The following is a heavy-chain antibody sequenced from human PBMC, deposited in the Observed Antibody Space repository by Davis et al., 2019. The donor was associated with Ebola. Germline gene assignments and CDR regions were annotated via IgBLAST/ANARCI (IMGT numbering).Heavy chain of an antibody. CDR2: IPYDGSNK. V-gene: IGHV3-30*18. CDR3: AKDRSRQQLALQIYYYYYGMDV. J-gene: IGHJ6*02. D-gene: IGHD6-13*01. CDR1: GFTFSSYG. Sequence: GGSLRLSCAASGFTFSSYGMHWVRQAQGKGLEWVAVIPYDGSNKYYADSVKGRFTISRGNSKNTLYLQMNRLRAEETAVYYCAKDRSRQQLALQIYYYYYGMDVWGQGTTVTVSS.